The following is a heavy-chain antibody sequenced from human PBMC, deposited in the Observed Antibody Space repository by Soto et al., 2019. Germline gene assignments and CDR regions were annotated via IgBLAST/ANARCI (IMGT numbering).Heavy chain of an antibody. CDR2: IIPIFGTA. J-gene: IGHJ4*02. D-gene: IGHD6-13*01. V-gene: IGHV1-69*13. CDR3: ARGKRIAAAAYYFDY. CDR1: GCTFSSYA. Sequence: SVKVSCKASGCTFSSYAISWVRQAPGQGLEWMGGIIPIFGTANYAQKFQGRVTITADESTSTAYMELSSLRSEDTAVYYCARGKRIAAAAYYFDYWGQGTLVTVSS.